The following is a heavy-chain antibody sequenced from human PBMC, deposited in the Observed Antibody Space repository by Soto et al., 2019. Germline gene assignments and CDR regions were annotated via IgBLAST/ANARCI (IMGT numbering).Heavy chain of an antibody. V-gene: IGHV2-70*01. CDR2: IDRDDDK. CDR1: GFSLSTSGMC. CDR3: ARTSYYTKASDY. J-gene: IGHJ4*02. D-gene: IGHD1-26*01. Sequence: SGPTLVNPTQTLTLTCTFSGFSLSTSGMCVSWIRQPPGKALEWLALIDRDDDKYYSTSLKTRLTISKDTSKNQVVLTMTTMDPVDTATYFCARTSYYTKASDYWGQGTLVTVSS.